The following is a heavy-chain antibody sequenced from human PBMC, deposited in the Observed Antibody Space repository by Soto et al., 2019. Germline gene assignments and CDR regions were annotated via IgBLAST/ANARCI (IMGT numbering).Heavy chain of an antibody. CDR1: GGSVSSGSYY. D-gene: IGHD3-22*01. J-gene: IGHJ5*02. CDR2: TYYSGST. CDR3: ARVGDPIYYDSSGFVWFDP. Sequence: SETLSLTCTVSGGSVSSGSYYWSWIRQPPGKGLEWIGYTYYSGSTNYNPSLKSRVTISVDTSKNQFSLKLSSVTAADTAVYYCARVGDPIYYDSSGFVWFDPWGQGTLVTVSS. V-gene: IGHV4-61*01.